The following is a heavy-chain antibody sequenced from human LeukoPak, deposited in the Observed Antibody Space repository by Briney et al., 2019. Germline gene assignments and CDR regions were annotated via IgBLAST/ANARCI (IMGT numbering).Heavy chain of an antibody. D-gene: IGHD3-22*01. V-gene: IGHV4-39*07. Sequence: SETLSLTCTVSGGSVRSSSYFWARIRQSPGKGLEWIATIYHSGSTYYNPSLKSRVTISVDTSKNQFSLKLSSVTAADTAVYYCARAGNYYYSSGYYSHFDYWGQGTLVTVSS. CDR1: GGSVRSSSYF. J-gene: IGHJ4*02. CDR2: IYHSGST. CDR3: ARAGNYYYSSGYYSHFDY.